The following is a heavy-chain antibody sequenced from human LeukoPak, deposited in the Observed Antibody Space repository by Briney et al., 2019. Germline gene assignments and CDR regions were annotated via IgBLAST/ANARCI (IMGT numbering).Heavy chain of an antibody. CDR3: AHLYYDGSLSYYNVGVDP. CDR2: IYWDDDK. D-gene: IGHD3-10*01. CDR1: GFSLSTSGVG. J-gene: IGHJ5*02. V-gene: IGHV2-5*02. Sequence: SGPTLVNPTQTLTLTCTSSGFSLSTSGVGVGWIRQPPGKALEWLALIYWDDDKRYSPSLKSRLTITKDTSKNQVVLTMTNMDPVDTGTYFFAHLYYDGSLSYYNVGVDPCGLGTLVTVSS.